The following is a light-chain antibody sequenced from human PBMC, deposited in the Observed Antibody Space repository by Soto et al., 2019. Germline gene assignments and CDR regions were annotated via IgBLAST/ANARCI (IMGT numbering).Light chain of an antibody. CDR2: GAS. J-gene: IGKJ1*01. Sequence: MTQSPSTLSASVGDRVTITCRASQSISSNLAWYQQKPGQAPRLLIYGASTRATGIPARFSGSGSGTEFTLTISSLQSEDFAVYYCQQYKNWLTWTFGQGTKVDIK. CDR3: QQYKNWLTWT. CDR1: QSISSN. V-gene: IGKV3-15*01.